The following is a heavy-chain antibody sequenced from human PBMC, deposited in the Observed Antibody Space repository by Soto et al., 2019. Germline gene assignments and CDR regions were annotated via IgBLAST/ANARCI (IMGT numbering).Heavy chain of an antibody. Sequence: GESLKISCKGSGYSFTSYWIGWVRQMPGKGLEWMGIIYPGDSDTRYSPSFQGQVTMTTDTSTSTAYMELRSLRSDDTAVYYCARDQYSSSWNGYWGQGTLVTVSS. CDR1: GYSFTSYW. CDR2: IYPGDSDT. D-gene: IGHD6-13*01. V-gene: IGHV5-51*01. J-gene: IGHJ4*02. CDR3: ARDQYSSSWNGY.